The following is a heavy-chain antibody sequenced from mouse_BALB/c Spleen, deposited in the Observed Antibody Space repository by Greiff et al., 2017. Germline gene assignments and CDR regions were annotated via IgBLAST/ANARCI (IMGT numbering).Heavy chain of an antibody. CDR1: GFTFSSYA. D-gene: IGHD2-1*01. CDR2: ISSGGSYT. CDR3: ASGGNYDAMDY. J-gene: IGHJ4*01. Sequence: EVQGVESGGGLVKPGGSLKLSCAASGFTFSSYAMSWVRQTPEKRLEWVATISSGGSYTYYPDSVKGRFTISRDNAKNTLYLQMSSLRSEDTAMYYCASGGNYDAMDYWGQGTSVTVSS. V-gene: IGHV5-9-3*01.